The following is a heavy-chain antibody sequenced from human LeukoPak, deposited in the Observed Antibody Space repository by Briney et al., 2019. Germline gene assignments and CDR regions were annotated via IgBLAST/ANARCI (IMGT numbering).Heavy chain of an antibody. CDR3: ARGLFDI. CDR2: IYYSGTT. J-gene: IGHJ3*02. Sequence: SETLSLTCTVSGGSISSYYWSWIRQPPGKGLEWIGYIYYSGTTNYNPSLKSRVTISVDTSKNQFSLKLSSVTAADTAVYYCARGLFDIWGQGTMITVSS. V-gene: IGHV4-59*12. CDR1: GGSISSYY.